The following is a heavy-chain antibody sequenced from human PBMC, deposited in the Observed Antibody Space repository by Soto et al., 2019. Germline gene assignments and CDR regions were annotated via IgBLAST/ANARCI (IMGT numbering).Heavy chain of an antibody. CDR1: GFTFTTYD. CDR2: MNPNSGNT. V-gene: IGHV1-8*01. J-gene: IGHJ6*02. D-gene: IGHD6-19*01. Sequence: QVQLVQSGAEVKKPGASVKVSCKASGFTFTTYDIDWVRHATGQGLERMGWMNPNSGNTGDAQKCQGSITMAMITSISTAYMALSSLRDEDTAVYYCAMADNGGWANGYYGMDVWGQGTTVTVSS. CDR3: AMADNGGWANGYYGMDV.